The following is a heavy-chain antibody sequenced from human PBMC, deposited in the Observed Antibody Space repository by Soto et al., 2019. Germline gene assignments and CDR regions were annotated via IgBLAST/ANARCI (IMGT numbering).Heavy chain of an antibody. D-gene: IGHD6-13*01. CDR1: GYTFTDYY. V-gene: IGHV1-2*04. CDR3: ARDIYIAAAGTAYDY. J-gene: IGHJ4*02. Sequence: ASVKVSCKASGYTFTDYYIHWVRQAPGQGLEWLGWMNTDGGGTNYARKFEGSVTMTRDTSINTVYLEVNGLTSDDTAIYSCARDIYIAAAGTAYDYWGQGTLVTVSS. CDR2: MNTDGGGT.